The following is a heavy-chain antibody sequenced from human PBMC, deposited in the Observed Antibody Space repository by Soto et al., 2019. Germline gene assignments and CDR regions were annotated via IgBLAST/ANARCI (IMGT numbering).Heavy chain of an antibody. CDR2: IYYSGST. CDR1: GGSVSSGSYY. Sequence: SETLSLTCTVSGGSVSSGSYYWSWIRQPPGKGLEWIGYIYYSGSTNYNPSLKSRVTISVDTSKNQFSLKLSSVTAAATAVYYCARYGVWGAVVVSGMVVWGQGATLAVSS. J-gene: IGHJ6*02. CDR3: ARYGVWGAVVVSGMVV. D-gene: IGHD3-10*01. V-gene: IGHV4-61*01.